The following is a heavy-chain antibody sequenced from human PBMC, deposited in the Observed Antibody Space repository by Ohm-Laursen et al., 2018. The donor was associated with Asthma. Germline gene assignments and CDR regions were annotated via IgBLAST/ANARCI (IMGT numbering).Heavy chain of an antibody. CDR1: GFTFSSYA. V-gene: IGHV3-30*18. CDR3: AKATVQFSGGYFFDY. J-gene: IGHJ4*02. Sequence: SLRLSCTASGFTFSSYAMHWVRQAPGKGLEWLAFASYDGGNKDYADSVKGRFTISRDNSDNALYLQMNSLRADDSAVYFCAKATVQFSGGYFFDYWGQGSLVTVSS. CDR2: ASYDGGNK. D-gene: IGHD1-26*01.